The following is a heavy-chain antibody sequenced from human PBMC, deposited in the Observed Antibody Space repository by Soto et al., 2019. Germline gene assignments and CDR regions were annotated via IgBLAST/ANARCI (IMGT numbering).Heavy chain of an antibody. V-gene: IGHV4-31*03. CDR2: IYYSGST. J-gene: IGHJ3*02. D-gene: IGHD2-2*01. Sequence: QVQLQESGPGLVKPSQTLSLTCTVSGGSISSGGYYWSWIRQHPGKGLEWIGYIYYSGSTYYNPSLKSRVTISVDTSKNQFSLKLSSVTAADTAVYYWARFPLVPAARDAFDIWGQGTMVTVSS. CDR1: GGSISSGGYY. CDR3: ARFPLVPAARDAFDI.